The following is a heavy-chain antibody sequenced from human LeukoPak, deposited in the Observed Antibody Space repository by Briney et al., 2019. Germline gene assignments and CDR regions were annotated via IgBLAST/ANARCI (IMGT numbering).Heavy chain of an antibody. CDR2: IKPKTDGETT. CDR3: ITPLPYSAQ. Sequence: PGGSLRLSCTASGFTLSSYAMNWVRQAPGKGLEWVGRIKPKTDGETTEYAAPVKDRFSISRDDSKSMMYLQMNSLKTEDTAVYYCITPLPYSAQGGQGTLVTVSS. CDR1: GFTLSSYA. D-gene: IGHD2-21*01. V-gene: IGHV3-15*07. J-gene: IGHJ4*02.